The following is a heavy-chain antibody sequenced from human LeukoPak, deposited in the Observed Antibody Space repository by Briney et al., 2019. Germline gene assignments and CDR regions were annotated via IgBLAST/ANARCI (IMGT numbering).Heavy chain of an antibody. D-gene: IGHD3-22*01. Sequence: ASVKVSCKASGYTFTDNYIHWVRQAPGQGLEWMGRVNHDSGGINYAQKFQGRVTMTRDTSINTAFLELRRLRSDDTATYYCARAQNYHDRSGYSDDTFDVWGHGTMITVSS. CDR2: VNHDSGGI. CDR3: ARAQNYHDRSGYSDDTFDV. J-gene: IGHJ3*01. V-gene: IGHV1-2*06. CDR1: GYTFTDNY.